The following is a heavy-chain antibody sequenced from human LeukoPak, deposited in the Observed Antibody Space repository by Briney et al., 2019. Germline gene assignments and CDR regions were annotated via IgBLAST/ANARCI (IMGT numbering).Heavy chain of an antibody. CDR2: ISWNSGSI. CDR1: GFTFDVYA. J-gene: IGHJ4*02. CDR3: AKDRDGYGQFDY. V-gene: IGHV3-9*01. Sequence: PGGSLRLSCAASGFTFDVYAMHWVRQAPGKGLEWVSGISWNSGSIGYADSVKGRFTISRDNAKNSLYLQMNSLRAEDTALYYCAKDRDGYGQFDYWGQGTLVTVSS. D-gene: IGHD5-24*01.